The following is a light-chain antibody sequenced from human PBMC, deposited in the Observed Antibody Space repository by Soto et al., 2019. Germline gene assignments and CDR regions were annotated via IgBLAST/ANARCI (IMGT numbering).Light chain of an antibody. V-gene: IGKV3-15*01. CDR3: HQYNNWPPYT. J-gene: IGKJ2*01. CDR1: QSVSSD. Sequence: EIVMTQSPDTLSVSPGERVTLSCRASQSVSSDLAWYQQKPGQAPRLLIYGASTRATDIAGRFSGSGSGTEFTLTISSLQSEDFAVYYCHQYNNWPPYTFGQGTKLEIK. CDR2: GAS.